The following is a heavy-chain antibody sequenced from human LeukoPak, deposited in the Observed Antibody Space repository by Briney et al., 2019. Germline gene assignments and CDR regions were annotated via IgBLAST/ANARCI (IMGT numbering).Heavy chain of an antibody. D-gene: IGHD6-13*01. V-gene: IGHV4-59*01. CDR1: GGSISSYY. Sequence: SETLSLTCTVSGGSISSYYWSWIRQTPGKGLEWIGYIYYSGSTNYNPSLKSRVTISVDTSKNQFSLKLSSVTAADTAVYYCARGGYSHLPLDNGMDVWGQGTTVTVSS. J-gene: IGHJ6*02. CDR3: ARGGYSHLPLDNGMDV. CDR2: IYYSGST.